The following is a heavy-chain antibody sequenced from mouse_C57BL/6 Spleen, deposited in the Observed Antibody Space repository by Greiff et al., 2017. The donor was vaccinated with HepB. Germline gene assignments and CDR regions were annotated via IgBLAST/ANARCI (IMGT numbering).Heavy chain of an antibody. Sequence: EVQLQQSGPELVKPGASVKISCKASGYSFTGYYMNWVKQSPEKSLEWIGEINPSTGGTTYNQKFKAKATLTVDKSSSTACMQLKSLTSEDSAVYYCARSPTVVPPYWYFDVWGTGTTVTVSS. CDR1: GYSFTGYY. V-gene: IGHV1-42*01. D-gene: IGHD1-1*01. CDR2: INPSTGGT. CDR3: ARSPTVVPPYWYFDV. J-gene: IGHJ1*03.